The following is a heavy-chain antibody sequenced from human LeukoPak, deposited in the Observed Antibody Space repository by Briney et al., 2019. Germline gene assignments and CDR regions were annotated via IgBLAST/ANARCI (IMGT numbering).Heavy chain of an antibody. D-gene: IGHD6-6*01. CDR3: ARDSPYSSSSRSFWLRYFDY. Sequence: SETLSLTCAVYGGSFSGCYWSWIRQPPGKGLEWIGEINHSGSTNYNPSLKSRVTISVDTSKNQFSLKLSSVTAADTAVYYCARDSPYSSSSRSFWLRYFDYWGQGTLVTVSS. CDR1: GGSFSGCY. CDR2: INHSGST. V-gene: IGHV4-34*01. J-gene: IGHJ4*02.